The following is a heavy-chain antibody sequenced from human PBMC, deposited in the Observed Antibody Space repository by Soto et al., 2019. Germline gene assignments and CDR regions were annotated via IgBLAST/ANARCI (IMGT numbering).Heavy chain of an antibody. CDR2: XSXXXGXT. Sequence: PGGSLRLSCAASGFTFSSYAMSWVRQAPGRGLEWVXAXSXXXGXTXXXAXXXXRFTISRDNSKNTLYLQMKSLRAEDTAVYYCAKPRGPSAIAAYDYWGQGTLVTVSS. CDR3: AKPRGPSAIAAYDY. D-gene: IGHD6-6*01. J-gene: IGHJ4*02. V-gene: IGHV3-23*01. CDR1: GFTFSSYA.